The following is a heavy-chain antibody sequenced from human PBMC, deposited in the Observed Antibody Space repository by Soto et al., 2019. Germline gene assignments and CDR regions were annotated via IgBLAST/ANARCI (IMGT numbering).Heavy chain of an antibody. CDR3: ASSDPLGGGEY. D-gene: IGHD3-16*01. CDR2: IYSGGST. J-gene: IGHJ4*02. V-gene: IGHV3-66*01. Sequence: EVQLVESGGGLVQPGGSLRLSCAASGFTVSSNYMSWLRQSPGKGLEWVSVIYSGGSTYYADSVKGRFTISRDNSKNTLYLQMNSLRAEDTAVYYCASSDPLGGGEYWGQGTLVTVSS. CDR1: GFTVSSNY.